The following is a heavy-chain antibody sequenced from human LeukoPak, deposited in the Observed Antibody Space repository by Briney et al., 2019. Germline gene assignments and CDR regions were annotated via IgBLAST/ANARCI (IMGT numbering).Heavy chain of an antibody. CDR3: ARDLGYYDSSGP. J-gene: IGHJ5*02. D-gene: IGHD3-22*01. CDR1: GFTFSSYS. Sequence: PGGSLRLSCAGSGFTFSSYSMNRVRQAPGKGLEWVSSISSSSSYIYYADSVKGRFTISRDNAKNSLYLQMNSLRAEDTAVYYCARDLGYYDSSGPWGQGTLVTVSS. V-gene: IGHV3-21*01. CDR2: ISSSSSYI.